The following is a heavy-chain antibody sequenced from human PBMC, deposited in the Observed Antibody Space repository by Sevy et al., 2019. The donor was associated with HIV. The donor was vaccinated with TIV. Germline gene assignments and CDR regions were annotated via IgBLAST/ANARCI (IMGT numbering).Heavy chain of an antibody. D-gene: IGHD3-3*01. Sequence: ASVKVSCKTSGYTFTGYYMHWVRQAPGQGLEWMGWINPKSGRTFYAQKFQDRVTMTRDTLIDTAYMELGRLTSDDMALYFCARERGLETPFGVANWFDPWGQGTLVTVSS. CDR3: ARERGLETPFGVANWFDP. V-gene: IGHV1-2*02. CDR1: GYTFTGYY. J-gene: IGHJ5*02. CDR2: INPKSGRT.